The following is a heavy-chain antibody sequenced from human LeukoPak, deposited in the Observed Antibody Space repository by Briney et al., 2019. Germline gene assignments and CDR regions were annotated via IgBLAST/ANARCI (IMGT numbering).Heavy chain of an antibody. CDR1: GGSISSYY. D-gene: IGHD6-13*01. CDR3: ARDIGAAGTVYSYYYMDV. Sequence: SETLSLTCTVSGGSISSYYWSRIRQPPGKGLEWIGYIYYSGSTNYNPSLRSRVTISVDTSKNQFSLKLSSVTAADTAVYYCARDIGAAGTVYSYYYMDVWGNGTTVTVSS. V-gene: IGHV4-59*01. J-gene: IGHJ6*03. CDR2: IYYSGST.